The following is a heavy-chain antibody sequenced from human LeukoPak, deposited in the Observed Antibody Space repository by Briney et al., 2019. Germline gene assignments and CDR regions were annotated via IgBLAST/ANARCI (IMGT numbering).Heavy chain of an antibody. CDR2: MNPNSGNT. CDR3: ARAPAAGTDFFDY. Sequence: ASVKVSCKASGYTFTSYDINWVRQATGQGLEWMGWMNPNSGNTGYAQKFQGRVTMTRNTSISTAYMELSSLRSGDTAVYYGARAPAAGTDFFDYWGQGTLVTVSS. D-gene: IGHD6-13*01. J-gene: IGHJ4*02. V-gene: IGHV1-8*01. CDR1: GYTFTSYD.